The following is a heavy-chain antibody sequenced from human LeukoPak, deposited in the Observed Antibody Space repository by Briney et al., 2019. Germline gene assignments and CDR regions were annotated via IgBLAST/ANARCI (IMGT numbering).Heavy chain of an antibody. CDR1: GFTFNRNV. J-gene: IGHJ4*02. CDR2: IIDDGSST. D-gene: IGHD6-13*01. CDR3: AKPHDSGWWMFDY. Sequence: GGSLRLSCAASGFTFNRNVMSWVRQAPGKGLEWVSAIIDDGSSTYYADSVKGRFSISRDDSKNTVYLQMNSLRAEDTAIYYCAKPHDSGWWMFDYWGQGTLVTVSS. V-gene: IGHV3-23*01.